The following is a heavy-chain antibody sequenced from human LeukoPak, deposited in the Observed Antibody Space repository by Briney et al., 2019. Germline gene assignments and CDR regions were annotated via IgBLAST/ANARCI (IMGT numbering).Heavy chain of an antibody. J-gene: IGHJ4*02. CDR2: FDPEDGET. Sequence: GASVKVSCKVSGYTLTELSMHWVRQAPGKGLEWMGGFDPEDGETIYAQKFQGRVTMTEDTSTDTAYMELRSLRSDDTAVYYCARYYYGSGRISFDYWGQGTLVTVSS. CDR1: GYTLTELS. V-gene: IGHV1-24*01. CDR3: ARYYYGSGRISFDY. D-gene: IGHD3-10*01.